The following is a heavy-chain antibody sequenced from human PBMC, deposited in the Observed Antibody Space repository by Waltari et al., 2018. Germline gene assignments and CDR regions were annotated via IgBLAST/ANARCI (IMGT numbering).Heavy chain of an antibody. CDR3: VRDAFGNTIGGVFDY. CDR2: ISWNSNNI. J-gene: IGHJ4*02. V-gene: IGHV3-9*01. D-gene: IGHD3-3*01. Sequence: VQLVESGGGLVQPGKTLRLSCVASGFIFKESAMHWVRQVPGKGLEWLSGISWNSNNIVYADSVKGRFTISRDNAENSLYLLMNNLRSDDTALYYCVRDAFGNTIGGVFDYWGQGTLLTVSS. CDR1: GFIFKESA.